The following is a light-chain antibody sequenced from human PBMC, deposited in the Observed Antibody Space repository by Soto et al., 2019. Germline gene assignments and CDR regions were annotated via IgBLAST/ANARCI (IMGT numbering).Light chain of an antibody. CDR3: QQRSNWPPYT. CDR2: DAS. J-gene: IGKJ2*01. CDR1: QSVISY. Sequence: EIVLTQSPATLSLSPGERATLSCRASQSVISYLAWYQQKPGQSPRLLIYDASNRATGIPARFSGSGLGTDFTLTISSLEPEDFAVYYCQQRSNWPPYTFGQGTKLELK. V-gene: IGKV3-11*01.